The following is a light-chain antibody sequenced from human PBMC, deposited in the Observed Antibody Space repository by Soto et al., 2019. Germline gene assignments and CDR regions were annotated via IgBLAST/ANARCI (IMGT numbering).Light chain of an antibody. CDR2: GAS. J-gene: IGKJ3*01. CDR3: QHYGTSAL. CDR1: ESVSTSY. V-gene: IGKV3-20*01. Sequence: EIVLTQSPGTLSLSPGERATLSCRASESVSTSYLAWYQQKPGQAPRLLIYGASGRATGIPDRFSVSASGTDFTLTLSRLEPEGFAVYYCQHYGTSALFGPGTKVDIK.